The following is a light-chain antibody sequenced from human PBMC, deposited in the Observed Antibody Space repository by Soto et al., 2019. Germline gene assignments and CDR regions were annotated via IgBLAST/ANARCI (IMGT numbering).Light chain of an antibody. CDR1: QSLSSSS. J-gene: IGKJ1*01. Sequence: DILLTQSPGTLSVSAGDRATLSCRGSQSLSSSSLAWYQQKTGQAPRLLISGESSRAADIPDRFSGSGSGTDFNLTINSLEPEDFAVYYCQKLNGYPRTCGQGTKVDIK. CDR2: GES. CDR3: QKLNGYPRT. V-gene: IGKV3-20*01.